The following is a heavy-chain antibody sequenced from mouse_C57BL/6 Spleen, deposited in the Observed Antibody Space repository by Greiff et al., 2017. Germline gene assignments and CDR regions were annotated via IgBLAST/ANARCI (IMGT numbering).Heavy chain of an antibody. V-gene: IGHV1-59*01. D-gene: IGHD1-1*01. CDR3: ARVTTVVAPGAMDY. CDR2: IDPSDSYT. J-gene: IGHJ4*01. CDR1: GYTFTSYW. Sequence: VQLQQPGAELVRPGTSVTLSCKASGYTFTSYWMHWVKQRPGQGLEWIGVIDPSDSYTNYNQKFKGKATLTVDTSSSTAYMQLSSLTSEDSAVYYCARVTTVVAPGAMDYWGQGTSVTVSS.